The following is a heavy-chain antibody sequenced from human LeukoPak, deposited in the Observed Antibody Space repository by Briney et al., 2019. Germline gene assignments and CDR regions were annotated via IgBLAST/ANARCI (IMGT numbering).Heavy chain of an antibody. D-gene: IGHD1-26*01. J-gene: IGHJ4*02. CDR2: ISSNGRSM. CDR3: AKDVGKWESLHFFDY. Sequence: GGSLRLSCAASGFTFSDYYMSWIRQAPGKGLEWVSYISSNGRSMYYADSVKGRFTVSRDNAKNSLYLQMNSLRAEDTAVYYCAKDVGKWESLHFFDYWGQGTLVTVSS. V-gene: IGHV3-11*01. CDR1: GFTFSDYY.